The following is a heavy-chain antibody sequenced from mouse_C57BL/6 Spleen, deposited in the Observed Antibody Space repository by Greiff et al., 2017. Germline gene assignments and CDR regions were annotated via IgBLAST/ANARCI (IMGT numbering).Heavy chain of an antibody. J-gene: IGHJ2*01. CDR1: GYTFTSYW. CDR2: IHPNSGST. D-gene: IGHD3-2*02. Sequence: QVQLQQPGAELVKPGASVKLSCKASGYTFTSYWMHWVKPRPGKGLEWIGMIHPNSGSTNYNEKFKSKATLTVDKSSSTAYMQLRSLTSEDSAVYYCARDSSCYVSYYFDYWGQGTTLTVSS. V-gene: IGHV1-64*01. CDR3: ARDSSCYVSYYFDY.